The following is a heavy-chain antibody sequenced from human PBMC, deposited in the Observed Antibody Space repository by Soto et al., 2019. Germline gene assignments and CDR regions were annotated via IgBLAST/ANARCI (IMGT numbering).Heavy chain of an antibody. CDR3: ASEVYSSGWYEGEGGY. CDR1: GFTFSSYA. J-gene: IGHJ4*02. D-gene: IGHD6-19*01. V-gene: IGHV3-23*01. Sequence: GGSLRLSCAASGFTFSSYAMSWVRQAPGKGLEWVSAISGSGGSTYYADSVKGRFTISRDNSKNTLYLQMNSLRAEDAAVDYCASEVYSSGWYEGEGGYWGQGTLVTVSS. CDR2: ISGSGGST.